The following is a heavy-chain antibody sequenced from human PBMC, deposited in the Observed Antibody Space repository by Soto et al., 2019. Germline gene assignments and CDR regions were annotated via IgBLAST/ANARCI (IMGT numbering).Heavy chain of an antibody. CDR3: AGRSGYYGFVLDY. V-gene: IGHV1-69*13. CDR1: GGTFSSYA. CDR2: IIPIFGTA. Sequence: SVKVSCKASGGTFSSYAISWVRQAPGQGLEWMGGIIPIFGTANYAQKFQGRVTITADESTSTAYMELSSLRSEDTAVYYCAGRSGYYGFVLDYWGQGTLVTVYS. D-gene: IGHD3-22*01. J-gene: IGHJ4*02.